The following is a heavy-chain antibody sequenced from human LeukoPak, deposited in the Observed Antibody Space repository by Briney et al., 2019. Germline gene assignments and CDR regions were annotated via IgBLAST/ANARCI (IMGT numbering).Heavy chain of an antibody. D-gene: IGHD1-26*01. CDR2: ISYDGSNK. J-gene: IGHJ4*02. CDR1: GFTFSSYA. V-gene: IGHV3-30-3*01. Sequence: GGSLRLSCAASGFTFSSYAMYWVRQAPGKGLEWVAVISYDGSNKYYADSVKGRFTISRDNSKNTLFLQMNSLRAEDTAVYYCPRGLGMYYFDYWGQGTLVTVSS. CDR3: PRGLGMYYFDY.